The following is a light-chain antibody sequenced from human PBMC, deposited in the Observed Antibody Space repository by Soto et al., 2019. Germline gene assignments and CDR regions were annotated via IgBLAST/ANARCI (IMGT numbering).Light chain of an antibody. J-gene: IGKJ2*01. V-gene: IGKV3-15*01. CDR3: QQYNDWRMYT. CDR2: GAS. Sequence: EIVLTQSPATLSVSPGESATLSCWATQSVSTTLAWYQQKPGQAPRLLIYGASTRAPGVPARFSGSGFGTTCTLTISSLQSEDFAVYYCQQYNDWRMYTFGQGTKPEI. CDR1: QSVSTT.